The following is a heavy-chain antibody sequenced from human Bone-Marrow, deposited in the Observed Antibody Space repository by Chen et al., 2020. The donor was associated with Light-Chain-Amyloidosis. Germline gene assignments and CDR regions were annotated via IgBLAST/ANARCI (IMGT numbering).Heavy chain of an antibody. Sequence: EVHLVESGGGLVNPGGSLRLSCVASGISFTSYGMNWVRQAPGKGLEWVSSVSSSSTYIFYADSVRGRFTISKDNTQRSVSLQMNSLRAEDSGTYYCARDGDTGCAFDIWGQGAVVTVSS. CDR2: VSSSSTYI. CDR1: GISFTSYG. J-gene: IGHJ3*02. CDR3: ARDGDTGCAFDI. V-gene: IGHV3-21*01.